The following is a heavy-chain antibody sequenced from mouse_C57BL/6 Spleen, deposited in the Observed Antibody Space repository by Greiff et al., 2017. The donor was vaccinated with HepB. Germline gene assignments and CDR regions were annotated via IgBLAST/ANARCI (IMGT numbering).Heavy chain of an antibody. CDR3: ARLDYYGSSSFAY. V-gene: IGHV5-4*01. J-gene: IGHJ3*01. CDR2: ISDGGSYT. CDR1: GFTFSSYA. Sequence: EVQGVESGGGLVKPGGSLKLSCAASGFTFSSYAMSWVRQTPEKRLEWVATISDGGSYTYYPDNVKGRFTISRDNAKNNLYLQMSHLKSEDTAMYYCARLDYYGSSSFAYWGQGTLVTVSA. D-gene: IGHD1-1*01.